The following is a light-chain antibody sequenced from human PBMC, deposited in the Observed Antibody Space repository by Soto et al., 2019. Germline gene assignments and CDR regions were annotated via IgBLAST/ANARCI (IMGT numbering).Light chain of an antibody. CDR1: QSITIW. CDR3: QHYNSYSWT. V-gene: IGKV1-5*01. CDR2: DAS. Sequence: DIQMTQSPSTLSASVGDRVTITCRASQSITIWLAWYQQKPGKAPKLLIFDASSLEIGVPSRFSGSGSGTEFTLTISSLQPDDFATYYCQHYNSYSWTFGQGTKVEIK. J-gene: IGKJ1*01.